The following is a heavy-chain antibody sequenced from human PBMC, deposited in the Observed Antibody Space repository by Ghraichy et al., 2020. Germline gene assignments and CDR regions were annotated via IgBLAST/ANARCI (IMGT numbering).Heavy chain of an antibody. Sequence: GSLRLSCTVSGGSISSYYWSWIRQPPGKGLEWIGYIYYSGSTNYNPSLKSRVTISVDTSKNQFSLKLSSVTAADTAVYYCARQVSGRGWWYFQHWGQGTLVTVSS. J-gene: IGHJ1*01. CDR2: IYYSGST. CDR3: ARQVSGRGWWYFQH. CDR1: GGSISSYY. V-gene: IGHV4-59*01. D-gene: IGHD2-8*02.